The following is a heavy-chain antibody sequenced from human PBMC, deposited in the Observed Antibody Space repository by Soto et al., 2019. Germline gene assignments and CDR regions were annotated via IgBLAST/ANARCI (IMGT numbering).Heavy chain of an antibody. CDR1: GGSFSGYY. Sequence: ETLSLTCAVYGGSFSGYYWSWIRQPPGKGLEWIGEINHSGSTNYNPSLKSRVTISVDTSKNQFSLKLSSVTAADTAVHYCAGMSREVAVAGSSKYYYGMDVWGQGTTVTVSS. CDR2: INHSGST. J-gene: IGHJ6*02. D-gene: IGHD6-19*01. CDR3: AGMSREVAVAGSSKYYYGMDV. V-gene: IGHV4-34*01.